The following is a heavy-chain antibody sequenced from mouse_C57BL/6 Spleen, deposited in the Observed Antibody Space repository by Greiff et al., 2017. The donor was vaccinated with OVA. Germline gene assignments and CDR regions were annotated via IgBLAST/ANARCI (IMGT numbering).Heavy chain of an antibody. V-gene: IGHV1-80*01. Sequence: QVQLQQSGAELVKPGASVKISCKASGYAFSSYWMNWVKQRPGKGLEWIGQIYPGDGDTNYNGKFKGKATLTADKSSSTAYMQLSSLTSEDSAVYFCARLTVVEGYYFDYWGQGTTLTVSS. D-gene: IGHD1-1*01. CDR3: ARLTVVEGYYFDY. CDR1: GYAFSSYW. J-gene: IGHJ2*01. CDR2: IYPGDGDT.